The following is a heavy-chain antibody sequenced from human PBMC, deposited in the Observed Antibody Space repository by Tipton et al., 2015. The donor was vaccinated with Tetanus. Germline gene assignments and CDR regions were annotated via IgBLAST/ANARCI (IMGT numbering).Heavy chain of an antibody. CDR3: ARAHCTDGVCNFDF. CDR2: IYPGDSDT. Sequence: EVQLVQSGGEVKKPGESLKISCKGSGYIFNNYWIGWVRQKPGKGLEWMGIIYPGDSDTRYSPSFQGQVTISVDNSINTAYLQWSSLKASDTSMFYCARAHCTDGVCNFDFWGQGALVTVAS. V-gene: IGHV5-51*01. D-gene: IGHD2-8*01. J-gene: IGHJ4*02. CDR1: GYIFNNYW.